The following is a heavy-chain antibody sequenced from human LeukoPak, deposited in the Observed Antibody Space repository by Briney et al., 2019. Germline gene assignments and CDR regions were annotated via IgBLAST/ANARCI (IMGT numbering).Heavy chain of an antibody. Sequence: PGGSLRLPCAASGFTFDDYGMSWVRQAPGKGLEWVSGINWNGGSTGYADSVKGRFTISRDNAKNSLYLQMNSLRAEDTALYYCAKGTGYSYGSSQDYWGQGTLVTVSS. CDR1: GFTFDDYG. D-gene: IGHD5-18*01. CDR3: AKGTGYSYGSSQDY. CDR2: INWNGGST. V-gene: IGHV3-20*04. J-gene: IGHJ4*02.